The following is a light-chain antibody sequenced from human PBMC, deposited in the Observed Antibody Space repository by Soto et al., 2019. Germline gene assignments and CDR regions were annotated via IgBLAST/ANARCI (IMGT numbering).Light chain of an antibody. V-gene: IGKV1-39*01. J-gene: IGKJ2*01. CDR1: QSISSY. CDR2: AAS. CDR3: QQSYSIPYS. Sequence: DIQMTQSPSSLSASVGDRVTITCRASQSISSYLNWYQQKPGKAPKLLIYAASSLQSGVPSRFSGGGSGTDFTLTISSLQPEDFATYYGQQSYSIPYSFGQGTKLEIK.